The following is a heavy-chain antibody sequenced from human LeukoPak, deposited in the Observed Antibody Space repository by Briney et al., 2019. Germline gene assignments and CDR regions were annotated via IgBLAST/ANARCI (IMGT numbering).Heavy chain of an antibody. Sequence: GGSLRLSCAASGFTFSSYWMHWVRQAPGKGLVWVSRINSDGSSTSYADSVKGRFTISRDNSKNTLYLQMNSLRAEDTAVYYCARATTRHHWFDPWGQGTLVTVSS. D-gene: IGHD1-14*01. V-gene: IGHV3-74*01. J-gene: IGHJ5*02. CDR2: INSDGSST. CDR1: GFTFSSYW. CDR3: ARATTRHHWFDP.